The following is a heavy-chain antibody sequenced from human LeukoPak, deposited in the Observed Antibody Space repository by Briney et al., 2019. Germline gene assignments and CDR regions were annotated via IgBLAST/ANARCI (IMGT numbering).Heavy chain of an antibody. CDR2: ISWNSGSI. CDR3: AKDGSYTYYYGSGSYGEYFDY. CDR1: GFTFDDYA. Sequence: GGSLRLSCAASGFTFDDYAMHWVRHAPGKGLEWVSGISWNSGSIGYADSVKGRFTISRDNAKNSLYLQMNSLRAEDTALYYCAKDGSYTYYYGSGSYGEYFDYWGQGTLVTVSS. D-gene: IGHD3-10*01. V-gene: IGHV3-9*01. J-gene: IGHJ4*02.